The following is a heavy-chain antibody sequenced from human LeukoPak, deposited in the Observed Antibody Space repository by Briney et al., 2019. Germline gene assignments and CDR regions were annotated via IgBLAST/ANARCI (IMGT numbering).Heavy chain of an antibody. Sequence: GGSLRLSCSVSGSIFRNYAMYWVRQAPGKGLEYVSVIISNGLATYYADSVKGRFSISRDNSKNTLFLQMSSLRAEDTAVYYCVKIYNYDSSGPFDYWGQGTPVTVSS. CDR1: GSIFRNYA. CDR3: VKIYNYDSSGPFDY. J-gene: IGHJ4*02. V-gene: IGHV3-64D*06. CDR2: IISNGLAT. D-gene: IGHD3-22*01.